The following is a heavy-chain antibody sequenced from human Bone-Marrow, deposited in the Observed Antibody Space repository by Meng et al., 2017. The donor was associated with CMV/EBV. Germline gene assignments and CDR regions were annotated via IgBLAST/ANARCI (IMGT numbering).Heavy chain of an antibody. CDR2: IYYSGST. D-gene: IGHD3-22*01. CDR3: ARVGISYYDSSGYYYFDY. Sequence: SETLSLTCTVSGGSISSGGYYWSWIRQHPGKGLEWIGYIYYSGSTYYNPSLKSRVTISVDTSKNQFSLKLSSVTAADMAVYYCARVGISYYDSSGYYYFDYWGQGTLVTVSS. J-gene: IGHJ4*02. CDR1: GGSISSGGYY. V-gene: IGHV4-31*03.